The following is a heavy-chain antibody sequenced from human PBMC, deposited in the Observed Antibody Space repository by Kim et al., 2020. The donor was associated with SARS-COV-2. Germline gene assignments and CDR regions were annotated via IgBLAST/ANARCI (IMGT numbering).Heavy chain of an antibody. Sequence: SETLSLTCTVSGGTISSSSYYWGWNRQRPGKGLEWIGSIYDSGSTYYNPSLKSRVTITVDTSKNQFSLMLITGTTTDTTVYYCWSSPVGATGGIYFDYGG. CDR2: IYDSGST. CDR3: WSSPVGATGGIYFDY. V-gene: IGHV4-39*01. J-gene: IGHJ4*01. CDR1: GGTISSSSYY. D-gene: IGHD1-26*01.